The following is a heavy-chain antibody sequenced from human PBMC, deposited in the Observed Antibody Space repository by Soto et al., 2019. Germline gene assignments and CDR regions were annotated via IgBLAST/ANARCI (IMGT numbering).Heavy chain of an antibody. CDR2: IYYNDDR. J-gene: IGHJ4*02. CDR1: GFSFTTAGVA. V-gene: IGHV2-5*01. CDR3: AHSAGGYESIYFDF. D-gene: IGHD5-12*01. Sequence: SCPTLVNPTQTLTLTCTFSGFSFTTAGVAVGWIRQTPGGALEWLTLIYYNDDRRFSPSLKTRLTITADTSKNQVALSLTNVDPGETATYFCAHSAGGYESIYFDFWGQGIPVTVSS.